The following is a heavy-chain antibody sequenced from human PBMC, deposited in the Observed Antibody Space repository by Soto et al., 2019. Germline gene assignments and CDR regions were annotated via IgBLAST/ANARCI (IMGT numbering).Heavy chain of an antibody. CDR2: IYPGDSDT. CDR3: ARFTTASSPSYYYRMDV. V-gene: IGHV5-51*01. Sequence: PGESLKISCKGSGYSFTSYWIGWVRQMPGKGLEWMGIIYPGDSDTRYSPSFQGQVTISADKSISTAYLQWSSLKASDTAMYYCARFTTASSPSYYYRMDVWGQGTTVTVSS. J-gene: IGHJ6*02. D-gene: IGHD3-22*01. CDR1: GYSFTSYW.